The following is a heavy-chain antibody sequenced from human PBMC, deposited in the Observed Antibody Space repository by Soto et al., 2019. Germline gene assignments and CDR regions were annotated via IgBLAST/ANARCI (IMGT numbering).Heavy chain of an antibody. J-gene: IGHJ6*03. CDR1: GFTFDDYA. D-gene: IGHD3-10*01. V-gene: IGHV3-9*01. Sequence: PGGSLRLSCAASGFTFDDYAMHWVRQAPGKGLEWVSGISWNSGSIGYADSVKGRFTISRDNAKNSLYLQMNSLRAEDTALYYCAKLVYRWFGGPYMDVWGKGTTVTVSS. CDR2: ISWNSGSI. CDR3: AKLVYRWFGGPYMDV.